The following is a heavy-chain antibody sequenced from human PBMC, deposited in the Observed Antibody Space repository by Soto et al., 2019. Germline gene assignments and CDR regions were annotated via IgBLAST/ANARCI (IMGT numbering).Heavy chain of an antibody. J-gene: IGHJ6*02. CDR3: AREGRAAAGTLEYYYGMDV. Sequence: PSETLSLTCTVSGGSVSSGSYYWSWIRQPPGKGLEWIGYIYYSGSTNYNPSLKSRVTISVDTSKNQFSLKLSSVTAADTAVYYCAREGRAAAGTLEYYYGMDVWGQGTTVTVSS. CDR2: IYYSGST. D-gene: IGHD6-13*01. V-gene: IGHV4-61*01. CDR1: GGSVSSGSYY.